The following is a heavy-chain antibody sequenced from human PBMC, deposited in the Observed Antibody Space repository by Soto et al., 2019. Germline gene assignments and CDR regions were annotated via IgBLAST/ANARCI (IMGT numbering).Heavy chain of an antibody. CDR1: RGSISSGDYY. CDR3: ARGRLRFDY. V-gene: IGHV4-30-4*01. Sequence: SETLSLTCTVSRGSISSGDYYWSWIRQPPGKGLEWIGYIYYSGSTYYNPSLKSRVTISVDTSENQFSLKLSSVTAADTAVYSCARGRLRFDYWGQGTLVTVSS. D-gene: IGHD4-17*01. CDR2: IYYSGST. J-gene: IGHJ4*02.